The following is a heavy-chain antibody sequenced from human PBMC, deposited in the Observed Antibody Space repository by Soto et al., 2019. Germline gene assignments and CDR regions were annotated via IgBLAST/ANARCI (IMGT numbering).Heavy chain of an antibody. CDR1: GGSISSGNSYA. D-gene: IGHD3-16*01. Sequence: QLQLQESGSGLVKPSQTLSLTCAVSGGSISSGNSYAWSWIRQPPGKGLEWIGSISHTGRTSYNPSLKGRVTMSVDKSKNQFPLKLSSVTAADMAVYYCARAVAPYVGTWFDPWGQGSLVIVSS. J-gene: IGHJ5*02. CDR3: ARAVAPYVGTWFDP. V-gene: IGHV4-30-2*01. CDR2: ISHTGRT.